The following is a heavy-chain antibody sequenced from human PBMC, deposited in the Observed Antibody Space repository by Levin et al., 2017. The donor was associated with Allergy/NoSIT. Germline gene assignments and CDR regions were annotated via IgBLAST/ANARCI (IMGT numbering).Heavy chain of an antibody. CDR3: AKRGYCSGNTCQSHDAIDV. V-gene: IGHV3-30*18. CDR1: GFQFSLYG. D-gene: IGHD2-15*01. Sequence: SCAASGFQFSLYGMHWVRQAPGKGLEWVALIVFDGNDQYYADSVMGRFTISRDNSKNTLYLQMSSLRENDTAIYYCAKRGYCSGNTCQSHDAIDVWGQGTLVIVSS. J-gene: IGHJ3*01. CDR2: IVFDGNDQ.